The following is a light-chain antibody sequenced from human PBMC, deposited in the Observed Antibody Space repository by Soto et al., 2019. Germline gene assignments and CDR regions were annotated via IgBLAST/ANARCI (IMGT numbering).Light chain of an antibody. V-gene: IGLV2-14*01. CDR3: SSYTSSSTLSYV. CDR2: DVS. J-gene: IGLJ1*01. Sequence: QSALTQPASVSGSPGQSITISCTGTSSDVGGYNYVSWYQQHPGKAPKPMIYDVSNRPSGVSNRFSGSKSGNTASLTISGLQAEDEADYYCSSYTSSSTLSYVFGTGTKVTVL. CDR1: SSDVGGYNY.